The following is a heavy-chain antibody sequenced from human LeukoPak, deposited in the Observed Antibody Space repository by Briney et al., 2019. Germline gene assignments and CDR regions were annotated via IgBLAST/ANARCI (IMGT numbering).Heavy chain of an antibody. D-gene: IGHD2-15*01. J-gene: IGHJ4*02. CDR2: INPNSGGT. CDR1: GYTFTGYY. CDR3: ARAYCSGGSCLGTFDY. Sequence: ASVKVSCKASGYTFTGYYMHWVRQAPGQGLEWMGWINPNSGGTNYAQKFQGWVTMTRDTSISTAYMELSRLRSDDTAVYYCARAYCSGGSCLGTFDYWGQGTLVTVSS. V-gene: IGHV1-2*04.